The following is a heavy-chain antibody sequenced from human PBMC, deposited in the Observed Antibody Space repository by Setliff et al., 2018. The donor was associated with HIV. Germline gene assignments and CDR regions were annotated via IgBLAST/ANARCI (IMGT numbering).Heavy chain of an antibody. Sequence: SLKISCAASGFIFDDYAMYWVRQAPGKGLEWVSGISWNSGRIVYADSVKGRFTISRDNSKNTVYLQMNSLRAEDTAVYYCAKKVPGVGVAGPFDYWGQGTLVTVSS. CDR3: AKKVPGVGVAGPFDY. CDR1: GFIFDDYA. J-gene: IGHJ4*02. CDR2: ISWNSGRI. D-gene: IGHD6-19*01. V-gene: IGHV3-9*01.